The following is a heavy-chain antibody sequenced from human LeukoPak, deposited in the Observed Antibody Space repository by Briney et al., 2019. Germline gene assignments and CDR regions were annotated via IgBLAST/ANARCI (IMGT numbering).Heavy chain of an antibody. J-gene: IGHJ4*02. CDR2: IYTSGST. D-gene: IGHD5-18*01. CDR1: GGSLSGYY. CDR3: ARSRGYSYGCPIGLCIYYFDY. Sequence: SETLSLTCSVSGGSLSGYYWSWIRQPAGKGLEWIGRIYTSGSTNYSPSLQSRVTMSVDTSKNQFSLKLSSVTAADTAVYYCARSRGYSYGCPIGLCIYYFDYWGQGTLVTVSS. V-gene: IGHV4-4*07.